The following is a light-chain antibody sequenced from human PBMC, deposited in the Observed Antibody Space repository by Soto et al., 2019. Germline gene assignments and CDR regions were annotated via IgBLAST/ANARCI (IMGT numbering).Light chain of an antibody. CDR1: QSVSSSY. V-gene: IGKV3-20*01. Sequence: EVVLTQSPGTLSLSPGERATLSCRASQSVSSSYFAWYQQKPGQAPRLLIYGASSRATGIPDRFSGRGSGTDFTLTISRLEPEDFAVYYCQQYGSSPRTFGQGTKVEIK. J-gene: IGKJ1*01. CDR2: GAS. CDR3: QQYGSSPRT.